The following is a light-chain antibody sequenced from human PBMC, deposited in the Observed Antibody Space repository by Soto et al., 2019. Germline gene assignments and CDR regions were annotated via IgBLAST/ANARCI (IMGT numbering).Light chain of an antibody. CDR2: AAS. CDR1: QDISSA. CDR3: QQFNSYLLT. Sequence: AIQLTQSPSSLSASVGDRVTITCRASQDISSALAWYQQKPGRAPKLLIYAASTLESGVPSRFGGSGSGTDFTLTISSLQPEDVATYYCQQFNSYLLTFGGGTKVEVK. J-gene: IGKJ4*01. V-gene: IGKV1-13*02.